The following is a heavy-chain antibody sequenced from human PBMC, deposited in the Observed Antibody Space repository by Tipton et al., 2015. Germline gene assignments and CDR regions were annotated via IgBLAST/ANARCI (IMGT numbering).Heavy chain of an antibody. CDR1: GGSFSGYF. V-gene: IGHV4-34*01. J-gene: IGHJ4*02. D-gene: IGHD3-9*01. CDR2: INHSGYT. CDR3: ACQDYDSLTRDYQTVDY. Sequence: TLSLTCAVYGGSFSGYFWTWIRQPPGKGLEWIGEINHSGYTNYNPSLKSRVTMSRDTSKNQFSRKLPSVTAADTAVYYCACQDYDSLTRDYQTVDYWGQGTLVTVSS.